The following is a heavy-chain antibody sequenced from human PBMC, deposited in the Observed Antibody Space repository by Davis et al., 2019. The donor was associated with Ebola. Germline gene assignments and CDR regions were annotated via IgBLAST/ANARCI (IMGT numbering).Heavy chain of an antibody. CDR1: GGSFSGYY. J-gene: IGHJ5*02. D-gene: IGHD1-26*01. CDR2: INHSGST. Sequence: MPSETLSLTCAVYGGSFSGYYWSWIRQPPGKGLEWIGEINHSGSTNYNPSLKSRATISVDTSKNQFSLKLSSVTAADTAVYYCARGSHSGSYYRWFDPWGQGTLVTVSS. V-gene: IGHV4-34*01. CDR3: ARGSHSGSYYRWFDP.